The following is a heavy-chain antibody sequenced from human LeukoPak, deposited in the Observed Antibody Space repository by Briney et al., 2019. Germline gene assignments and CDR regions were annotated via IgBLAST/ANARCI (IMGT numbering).Heavy chain of an antibody. CDR2: IYSGGST. Sequence: GGSLRLSCAVSGFTVRSYFMSWVRQAPGMGLEWVSLIYSGGSTYYADSVKGRFTISRDNSKNTLYLQMNSLRAEDTAVFYCAKQGCSGGSCYFDYWGQGTLVTVSS. J-gene: IGHJ4*02. CDR1: GFTVRSYF. D-gene: IGHD2-15*01. CDR3: AKQGCSGGSCYFDY. V-gene: IGHV3-53*01.